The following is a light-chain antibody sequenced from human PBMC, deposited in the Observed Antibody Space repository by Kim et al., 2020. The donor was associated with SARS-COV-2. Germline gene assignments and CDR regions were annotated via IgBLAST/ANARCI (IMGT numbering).Light chain of an antibody. J-gene: IGLJ2*01. V-gene: IGLV1-40*01. CDR2: GNS. CDR3: QSYDSSLSGSV. Sequence: GVTISCTGSSSNIGAGYDVHWYQQLPGTAPNLLIYGNSNRPSGVPDRFSGSKSGTAASLAITGLQAEDEADYYCQSYDSSLSGSVFGGGTKVTVL. CDR1: SSNIGAGYD.